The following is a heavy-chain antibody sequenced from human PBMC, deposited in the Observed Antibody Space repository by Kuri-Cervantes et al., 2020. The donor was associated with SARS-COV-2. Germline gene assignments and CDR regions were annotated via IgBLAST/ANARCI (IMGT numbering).Heavy chain of an antibody. CDR3: ARDFSGRLTGDHYYYHYMDV. CDR2: VYYSGTI. Sequence: GSLRLSCTVSGGSISGHYWSWIRQPPGKGLEWIGYVYYSGTISYNPSLKSRVTISVDTSKNQFSLKLSSVTAADTAVYYCARDFSGRLTGDHYYYHYMDVWGKGTTVTVSS. D-gene: IGHD7-27*01. V-gene: IGHV4-59*11. J-gene: IGHJ6*03. CDR1: GGSISGHY.